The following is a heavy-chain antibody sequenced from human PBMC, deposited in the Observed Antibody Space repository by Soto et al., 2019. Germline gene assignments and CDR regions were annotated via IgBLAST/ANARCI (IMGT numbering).Heavy chain of an antibody. D-gene: IGHD5-18*01. J-gene: IGHJ6*02. CDR3: ARPENGYSYDPSYYGMDV. CDR2: IIPIFGTA. Sequence: QVQLVQSGAEVKKPGASVKVSCKASGGTFSSYAISWVRQAPGQGLEGMGGIIPIFGTANYAQKFQGRVTITADESTSTAYMELSSQRSEDTAVYYCARPENGYSYDPSYYGMDVWGQGTTVTVSS. CDR1: GGTFSSYA. V-gene: IGHV1-69*13.